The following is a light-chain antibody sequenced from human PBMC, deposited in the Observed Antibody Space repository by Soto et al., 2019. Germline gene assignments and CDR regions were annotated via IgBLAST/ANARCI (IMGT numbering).Light chain of an antibody. CDR3: QHYNSYSEA. V-gene: IGKV1-5*01. Sequence: DIQLTKSPSALSASVGDRVTITCRASQSISSWLAWYQRKPGKAPKLLIYDASSLESGVPSRFSGSGSGTEFTLTISSLQPDDFATYYCQHYNSYSEAFGQGTKVDIK. J-gene: IGKJ1*01. CDR2: DAS. CDR1: QSISSW.